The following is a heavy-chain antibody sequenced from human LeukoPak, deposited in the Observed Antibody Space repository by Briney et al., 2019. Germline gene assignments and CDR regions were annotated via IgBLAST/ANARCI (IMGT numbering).Heavy chain of an antibody. V-gene: IGHV4-38-2*01. CDR1: GYTISSCYY. Sequence: SETLSLTCAVSGYTISSCYYRGWIRQPPGKGLGLSGRIYTSGSTNYNPTLKRRVTMSVDTSKNQFSLKLSSVTAADTAVYYCARVRTTGWFDPWGQGTLVTVSS. J-gene: IGHJ5*02. CDR2: IYTSGST. CDR3: ARVRTTGWFDP. D-gene: IGHD4-17*01.